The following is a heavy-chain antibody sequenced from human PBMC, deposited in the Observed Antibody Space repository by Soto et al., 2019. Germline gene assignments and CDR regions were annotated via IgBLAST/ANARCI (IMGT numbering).Heavy chain of an antibody. V-gene: IGHV3-13*01. Sequence: EVQLVESGGGLVQPGGSLRLSCAASGFTFSSYDMHWVRKATGKGLEWVSAIGTAGDTYYPGSVKGRFTISRENAKNSLYLKMNSLRAEDTAVYYCARVVGATGDAFDIWGQGRMVTVSS. J-gene: IGHJ3*02. CDR1: GFTFSSYD. D-gene: IGHD1-26*01. CDR3: ARVVGATGDAFDI. CDR2: IGTAGDT.